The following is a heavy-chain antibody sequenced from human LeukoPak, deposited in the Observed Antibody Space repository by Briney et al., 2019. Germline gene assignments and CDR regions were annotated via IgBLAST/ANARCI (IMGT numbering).Heavy chain of an antibody. Sequence: ASVKVSCKASGYTFTSYDINWVRQATGQGLEWMGWMNPNSGNTGYAQKFQGRVTMTRNTSISTAYMELSSLRSEDTAVYYCARGRYYDYIWGSYRERGIFDYWGQGTLATVSS. CDR1: GYTFTSYD. J-gene: IGHJ4*02. D-gene: IGHD3-16*01. CDR2: MNPNSGNT. CDR3: ARGRYYDYIWGSYRERGIFDY. V-gene: IGHV1-8*01.